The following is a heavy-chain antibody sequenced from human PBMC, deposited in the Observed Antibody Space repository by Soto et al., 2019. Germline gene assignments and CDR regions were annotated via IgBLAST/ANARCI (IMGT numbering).Heavy chain of an antibody. J-gene: IGHJ6*02. CDR2: IKQDGSEK. CDR1: GFTFSSYW. CDR3: ARVRDYIDYYYYYGMDV. D-gene: IGHD4-4*01. V-gene: IGHV3-7*05. Sequence: GGSLRLSCAASGFTFSSYWMSWVRQAPGKGLEWVANIKQDGSEKYYVDSVKGRFTISRDNAKNSLYLQMNSLRAEDTAVYYCARVRDYIDYYYYYGMDVWGQGTTVTVSS.